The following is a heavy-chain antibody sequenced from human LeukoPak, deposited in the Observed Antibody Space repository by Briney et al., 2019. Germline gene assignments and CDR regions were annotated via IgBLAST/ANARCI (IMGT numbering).Heavy chain of an antibody. J-gene: IGHJ5*02. CDR1: GGSISSSNW. D-gene: IGHD3-22*01. CDR2: IYHSGST. V-gene: IGHV4-4*02. Sequence: SETLSLTCAVSGGSISSSNWWSWVRQPPGKGLEWIGEIYHSGSTNYNPSLESRVTISVDKSKNQFSLKLSSVTAADTAVYYCARDGMLANSVYYYDSSGWFDPWGQGTLVTVSS. CDR3: ARDGMLANSVYYYDSSGWFDP.